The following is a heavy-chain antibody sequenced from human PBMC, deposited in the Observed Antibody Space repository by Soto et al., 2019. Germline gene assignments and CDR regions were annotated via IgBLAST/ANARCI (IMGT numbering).Heavy chain of an antibody. D-gene: IGHD6-13*01. Sequence: ASVKVSCKVSGYTLTELSMHWVRQAPGKGLEWMGGFDPEDGETIYAQKFQGRVTMTEDTSTDTAYMELSSLRSEDTAVYYCAKASGSSSFGSYYYYGMDVWGQGTTVTVSS. J-gene: IGHJ6*02. V-gene: IGHV1-24*01. CDR3: AKASGSSSFGSYYYYGMDV. CDR2: FDPEDGET. CDR1: GYTLTELS.